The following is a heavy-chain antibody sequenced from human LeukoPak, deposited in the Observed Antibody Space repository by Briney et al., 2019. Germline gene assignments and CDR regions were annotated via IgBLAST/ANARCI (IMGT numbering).Heavy chain of an antibody. J-gene: IGHJ4*02. V-gene: IGHV4-59*01. CDR2: IYYSGST. CDR1: GGSISSYY. Sequence: SETLSLTCTVSGGSISSYYWSWIRQPPGKGLEWIGYIYYSGSTNYNPSLKSRVTISVDTSKNQFSLKLSSVTAADTAVYYCARSGTVGAMPVWGQGTLVTVSS. CDR3: ARSGTVGAMPV. D-gene: IGHD1-26*01.